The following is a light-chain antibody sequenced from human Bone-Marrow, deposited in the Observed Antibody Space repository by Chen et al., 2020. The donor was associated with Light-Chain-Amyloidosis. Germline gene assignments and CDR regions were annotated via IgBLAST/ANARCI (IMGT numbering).Light chain of an antibody. CDR3: QQYGTSPLT. CDR2: GSS. J-gene: IGKJ4*01. Sequence: EIVLTQSPGPLSLSPGEGANLSCRASQTISSNYLTCYQQKFGQAPRLLIYGSSSRATGIPDRFTGSGSGTDFTLTINRLEPEDFAMYYCQQYGTSPLTFGGGTKVEIK. V-gene: IGKV3-20*01. CDR1: QTISSNY.